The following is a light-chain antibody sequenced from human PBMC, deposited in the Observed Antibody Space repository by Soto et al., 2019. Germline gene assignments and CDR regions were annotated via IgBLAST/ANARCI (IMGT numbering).Light chain of an antibody. CDR2: GTS. V-gene: IGKV3D-15*01. Sequence: VVTQSPATVSVSTGERATLSCRASQSVSSNLAWAQQKPGQAPRLLIYGTSARATGIPARFSGSGSGTEFTLTSSILQSEDVAVYCCQHYNNWPRTFGQGTKLDI. CDR1: QSVSSN. J-gene: IGKJ1*01. CDR3: QHYNNWPRT.